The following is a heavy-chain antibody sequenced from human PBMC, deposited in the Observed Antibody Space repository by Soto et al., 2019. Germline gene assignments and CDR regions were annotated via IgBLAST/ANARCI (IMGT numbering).Heavy chain of an antibody. J-gene: IGHJ4*02. CDR3: ARGSSSGYYFDY. D-gene: IGHD3-22*01. V-gene: IGHV3-13*01. CDR2: IGLAGDT. Sequence: EVQLVESGGGLVQPGGSLRLSCVASGFTFSRYDMHWVRQVTGKGLEWVSAIGLAGDTYYPGSVKGRFTISRENAKNCLYLQMNSLRAGDTAVYYCARGSSSGYYFDYWGQGTLVTVSS. CDR1: GFTFSRYD.